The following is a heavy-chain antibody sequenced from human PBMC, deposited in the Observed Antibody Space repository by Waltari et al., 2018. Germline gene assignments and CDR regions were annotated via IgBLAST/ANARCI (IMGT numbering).Heavy chain of an antibody. J-gene: IGHJ4*02. Sequence: EVQVVESGGGLVQPGGSLRLSCAASGFTVSSNYMMWVRQPPGKGLEWVSTIYSGGSTYYADSLRGRFTISRDNSKNTLYLQMNSLTPEYSAVYYCARELPSGGGVGDYWGQGTLVTVSS. D-gene: IGHD3-16*01. CDR1: GFTVSSNY. V-gene: IGHV3-66*02. CDR3: ARELPSGGGVGDY. CDR2: IYSGGST.